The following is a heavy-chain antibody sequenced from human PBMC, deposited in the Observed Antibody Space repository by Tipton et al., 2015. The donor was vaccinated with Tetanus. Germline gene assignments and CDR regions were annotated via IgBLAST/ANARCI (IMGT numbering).Heavy chain of an antibody. CDR2: IYYSGST. CDR3: ARDRDYDILTGYYGVGVDRLYGMDV. CDR1: GGSISSGGYY. D-gene: IGHD3-9*01. V-gene: IGHV4-31*03. Sequence: TLSLTCTVSGGSISSGGYYWSWIRQHPGKGLEWIGYIYYSGSTYYNPSLKSRVTISVDTSKNQFSLKLSSVTAADTAVYYCARDRDYDILTGYYGVGVDRLYGMDVWGQGTTVTVSS. J-gene: IGHJ6*02.